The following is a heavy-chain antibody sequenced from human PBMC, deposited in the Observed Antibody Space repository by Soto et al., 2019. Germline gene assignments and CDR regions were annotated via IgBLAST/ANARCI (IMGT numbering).Heavy chain of an antibody. Sequence: PXETLSLPCAVSGGSISSGCYAWSWIRQPPGKGLEWIVYIYHSGSTYYNPSLKSRVTISVDRSKNQFSLKLSSVTAADTAVYYCARVKAVAGHKKWFDSWGQGTLVTVSS. CDR2: IYHSGST. J-gene: IGHJ5*01. D-gene: IGHD6-19*01. V-gene: IGHV4-30-2*01. CDR1: GGSISSGCYA. CDR3: ARVKAVAGHKKWFDS.